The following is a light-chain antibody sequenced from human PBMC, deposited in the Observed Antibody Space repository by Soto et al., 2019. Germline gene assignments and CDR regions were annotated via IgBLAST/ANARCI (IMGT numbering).Light chain of an antibody. CDR3: QQYNNWPPIT. Sequence: EIMMTQSPATLSVSPGERATFSCRASQSVRNNLAWYQHKPGQVPRLLIYYASTRPTGIPAWFSGSGSGTEYTLTISSLQSEYVAVNYCQQYNNWPPITLGQGTRLEIK. J-gene: IGKJ5*01. CDR2: YAS. V-gene: IGKV3-15*01. CDR1: QSVRNN.